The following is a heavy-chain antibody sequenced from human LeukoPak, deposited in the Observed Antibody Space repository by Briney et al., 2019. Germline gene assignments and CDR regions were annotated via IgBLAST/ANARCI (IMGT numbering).Heavy chain of an antibody. Sequence: GGSLRLSCAASGFTFSSYAMSWVRQAPGEGLEWVSVISAGGGSTYYADSVKGRFTISRDNSKNTLYLQMNSLRAEDTAIYYCAKDLPHCTSTSCPDYWGQGTLVTVSS. J-gene: IGHJ4*02. CDR2: ISAGGGST. D-gene: IGHD2-2*01. V-gene: IGHV3-23*01. CDR1: GFTFSSYA. CDR3: AKDLPHCTSTSCPDY.